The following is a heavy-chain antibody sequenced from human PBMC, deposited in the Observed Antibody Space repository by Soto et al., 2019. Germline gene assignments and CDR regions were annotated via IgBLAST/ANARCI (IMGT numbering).Heavy chain of an antibody. CDR3: ARGAAGAARPSYNWFDP. Sequence: QVQLVQSGAEVKKPGSSVKVSCKASGGTFSSYAISWVRQAPGQGLEWMGGIIPIFGTANYAQKFQGRVTITADESTSTAYMELSSLRSDDTAVYYCARGAAGAARPSYNWFDPWGQGTLVTVSS. J-gene: IGHJ5*02. D-gene: IGHD6-6*01. CDR2: IIPIFGTA. CDR1: GGTFSSYA. V-gene: IGHV1-69*01.